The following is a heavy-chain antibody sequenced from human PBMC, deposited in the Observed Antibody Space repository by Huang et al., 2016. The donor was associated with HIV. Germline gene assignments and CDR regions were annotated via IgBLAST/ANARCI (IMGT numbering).Heavy chain of an antibody. V-gene: IGHV3-74*01. D-gene: IGHD3-22*01. CDR1: GFSISSYW. J-gene: IGHJ4*02. Sequence: EVQLVESGGGLVQPGGSLRLSCASSGFSISSYWMHWVRQAPGKGGVWVSRINRDGSSTSYADSVKGRVTISRDNAKNTLYLQMNSLRAEDTAVYYCARDPRIQSWLNFFDYWGQGTLVSVSS. CDR2: INRDGSST. CDR3: ARDPRIQSWLNFFDY.